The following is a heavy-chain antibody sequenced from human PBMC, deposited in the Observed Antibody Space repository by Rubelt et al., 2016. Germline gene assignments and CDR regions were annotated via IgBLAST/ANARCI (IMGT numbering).Heavy chain of an antibody. CDR2: IDPSDSYI. CDR3: GRGNSWYPL. V-gene: IGHV5-10-1*01. D-gene: IGHD6-13*01. CDR1: GYNFTTYW. Sequence: EVQLVQSGAEVKKPGESLKISCKGSGYNFTTYWISWVRQTPGKGLEWMGRIDPSDSYINYSPSFQGNVTISADKSISTAYLQWRSLKASDTAMYYCGRGNSWYPLWGQGTLVTVSS. J-gene: IGHJ4*02.